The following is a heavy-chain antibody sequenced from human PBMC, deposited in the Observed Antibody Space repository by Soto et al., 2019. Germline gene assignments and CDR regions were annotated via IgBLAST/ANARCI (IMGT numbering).Heavy chain of an antibody. CDR1: GGSISSSNW. CDR3: ARGDYYGSGSKQTFLDY. V-gene: IGHV4-4*02. D-gene: IGHD3-10*01. J-gene: IGHJ4*02. Sequence: QVQLQESGPGLVKPSGTLSLTCAVSGGSISSSNWWSWVRQPPGKGLEWIGEIYHSGSTNYNPYLKSRVTISVDKSKNQFSLKLSSVTGADTAVYYCARGDYYGSGSKQTFLDYWGQGTLVTVSS. CDR2: IYHSGST.